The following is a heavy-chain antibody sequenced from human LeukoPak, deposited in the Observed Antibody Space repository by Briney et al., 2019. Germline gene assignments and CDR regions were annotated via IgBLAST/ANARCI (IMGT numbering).Heavy chain of an antibody. Sequence: GGSLRLSCAASGLTFNNAWMSWIRQAPGKGLEWVGRIRSRSAGGTTDYGAPVKGRFTISRDDSKNTLYLQMNSLKTEDTDLYYCSTGGGTHDYWGQGTLVTVSS. V-gene: IGHV3-15*01. CDR3: STGGGTHDY. CDR1: GLTFNNAW. CDR2: IRSRSAGGTT. J-gene: IGHJ4*02. D-gene: IGHD2-15*01.